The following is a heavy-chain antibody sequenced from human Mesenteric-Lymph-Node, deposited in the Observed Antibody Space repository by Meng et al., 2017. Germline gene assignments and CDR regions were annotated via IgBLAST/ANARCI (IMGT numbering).Heavy chain of an antibody. CDR2: IYHSGST. J-gene: IGHJ4*02. D-gene: IGHD6-19*01. V-gene: IGHV4-4*02. Sequence: QVQIQQWGAGLLKPSATLSLTCAVSGGSITNRNLWSWVRLPPGKGLEWIGEIYHSGSTNYNPSLKSRVTISVDKSKNQFSLKLSSVTAADTAVYYCASFPPPGKQWLVTDYWGQGTLVTVSS. CDR3: ASFPPPGKQWLVTDY. CDR1: GGSITNRNL.